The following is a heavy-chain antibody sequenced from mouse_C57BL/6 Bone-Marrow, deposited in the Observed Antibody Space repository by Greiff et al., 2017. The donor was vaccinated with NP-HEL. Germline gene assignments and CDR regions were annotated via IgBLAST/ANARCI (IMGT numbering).Heavy chain of an antibody. D-gene: IGHD2-4*01. V-gene: IGHV8-8*01. CDR2: IWWDDDK. CDR3: ARKRRLQAWFAY. Sequence: QVTLKVSGPGILQPSQTLSLTCSFSGFSLSTSGMGVGWNRQPPGMGLEWLAHIWWDDDKYYNPALKSRLIISKDTSKNQVFLKSANVDTADTATYYCARKRRLQAWFAYWGQGTLVTVSA. J-gene: IGHJ3*01. CDR1: GFSLSTSGMG.